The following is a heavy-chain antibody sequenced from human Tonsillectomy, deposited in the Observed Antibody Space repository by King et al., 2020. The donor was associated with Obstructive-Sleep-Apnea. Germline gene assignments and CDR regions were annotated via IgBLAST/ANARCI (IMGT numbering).Heavy chain of an antibody. V-gene: IGHV4-30-4*01. J-gene: IGHJ3*02. Sequence: VQLQESGPGLVKPSQTLSLTCTVSGGSISSGDYYWSWIRQPPGKGLEWIGDIYYSGSTFYNPSLKSRVTISVDTSKNHFSLKLSSVTAADTAVYYCARDPGGPAINAFDIWGQGTMVTVSS. CDR1: GGSISSGDYY. D-gene: IGHD3-16*01. CDR2: IYYSGST. CDR3: ARDPGGPAINAFDI.